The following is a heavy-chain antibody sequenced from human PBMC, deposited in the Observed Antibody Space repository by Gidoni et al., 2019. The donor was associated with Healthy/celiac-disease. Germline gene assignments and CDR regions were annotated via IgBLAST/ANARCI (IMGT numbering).Heavy chain of an antibody. Sequence: EVQLLESGGGLVQPGGSLRLSCAASGFPFSSYAMSWVRQAPGKGLEWVSAISGSGGSTYYADSVKGRFTISRDNSKNTLYLQMNSLRAEDTAVYYCAKDGRGYYDSSGYYDYWGQGTLVTVSS. V-gene: IGHV3-23*01. CDR3: AKDGRGYYDSSGYYDY. D-gene: IGHD3-22*01. J-gene: IGHJ4*02. CDR2: ISGSGGST. CDR1: GFPFSSYA.